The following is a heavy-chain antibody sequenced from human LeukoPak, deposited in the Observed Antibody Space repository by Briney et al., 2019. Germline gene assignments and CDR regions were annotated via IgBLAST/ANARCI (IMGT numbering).Heavy chain of an antibody. D-gene: IGHD3-9*01. Sequence: SGGSLRLSCAASGFTVSSNYMSWVRQAPGKGLEWVSVIYSGGSTYYADSVKGRFTISRDNSKNTLYLQMNSLRAEDTAVYYCARIPRWPILTGYYAFDYWGQGTLVTVSS. CDR3: ARIPRWPILTGYYAFDY. CDR2: IYSGGST. V-gene: IGHV3-53*01. CDR1: GFTVSSNY. J-gene: IGHJ4*02.